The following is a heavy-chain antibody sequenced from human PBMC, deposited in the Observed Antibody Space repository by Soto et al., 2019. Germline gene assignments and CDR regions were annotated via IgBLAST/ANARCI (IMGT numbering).Heavy chain of an antibody. V-gene: IGHV3-21*01. CDR1: GFTFGTYS. D-gene: IGHD2-2*01. CDR3: ARCSEMASLQTSAITY. CDR2: ISPTSGDI. J-gene: IGHJ4*02. Sequence: EVHLVESGGGLVKPGGSLRLSCAASGFTFGTYSMNWVRQAPGKGLEWISSISPTSGDIYYTDSVKGRFTVSRDNAENSLFLQMNSLRLEDTAVYYCARCSEMASLQTSAITYWGQGTLVIVSS.